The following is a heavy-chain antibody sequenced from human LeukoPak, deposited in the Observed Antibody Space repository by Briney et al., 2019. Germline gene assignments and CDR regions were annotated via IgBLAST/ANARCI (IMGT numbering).Heavy chain of an antibody. CDR1: GYTLTSYY. CDR2: INPSGGST. CDR3: ARARSELPFDY. Sequence: GASVKVSCKASGYTLTSYYMHWVRQAPGQGLEWMGIINPSGGSTSYAQKFQGRVTMTRDTSTSTVYMELSSLRSEDTAVYYCARARSELPFDYWGQGTLVTVSS. V-gene: IGHV1-46*01. D-gene: IGHD1-14*01. J-gene: IGHJ4*02.